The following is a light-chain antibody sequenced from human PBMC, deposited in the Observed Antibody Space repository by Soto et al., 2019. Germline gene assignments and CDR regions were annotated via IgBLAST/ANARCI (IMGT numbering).Light chain of an antibody. CDR3: QQYGSSIT. CDR1: QSVPRSY. Sequence: EIVLTQSPGTLSLSLGERATLSCRASQSVPRSYLAWYQQKPGQAPRLLIYGTSSRATGIPDRFSGSGSGTDFTLTISRLEPEDFAVFYCQQYGSSITFGQGTRLEIK. CDR2: GTS. J-gene: IGKJ5*01. V-gene: IGKV3-20*01.